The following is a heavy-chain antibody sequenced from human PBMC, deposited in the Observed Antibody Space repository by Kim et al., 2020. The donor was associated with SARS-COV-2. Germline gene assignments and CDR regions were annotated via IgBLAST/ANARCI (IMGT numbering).Heavy chain of an antibody. CDR2: IKQDGSEK. CDR3: SRDLVV. J-gene: IGHJ6*04. CDR1: GFTFSSHR. Sequence: GGSLRLSCAASGFTFSSHRMSWVRQAPGKGLEWVANIKQDGSEKYYVDSVKGRFTVSRDNAENSLYLQMNSLRAEVTAVYYCSRDLVVWGKGAAVTVSS. V-gene: IGHV3-7*01.